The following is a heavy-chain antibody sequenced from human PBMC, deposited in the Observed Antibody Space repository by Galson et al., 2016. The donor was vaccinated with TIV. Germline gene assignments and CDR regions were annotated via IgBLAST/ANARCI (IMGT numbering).Heavy chain of an antibody. J-gene: IGHJ6*02. CDR1: GGSISNGDYS. CDR3: ARVGLKYYYGLDV. Sequence: TLSLTCTVSGGSISNGDYSWSWIRQPPGKGPECIGYIYYSGNTNYKPSLESRVTISVDRSKNQFSLKLRSVTAADTAVYYCARVGLKYYYGLDVWGQGTTITVSS. V-gene: IGHV4-30-4*01. CDR2: IYYSGNT. D-gene: IGHD3-16*01.